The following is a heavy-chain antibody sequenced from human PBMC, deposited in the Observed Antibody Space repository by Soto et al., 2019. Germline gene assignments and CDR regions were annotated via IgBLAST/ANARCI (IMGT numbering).Heavy chain of an antibody. D-gene: IGHD2-15*01. CDR2: IYYSGST. CDR1: GGSISSGGYY. V-gene: IGHV4-31*03. CDR3: ARRHCSGGSCYSHPFDY. Sequence: QVQLQESGPGLVKPSQTLSLTCTVSGGSISSGGYYWSWIRQHPGKGLEWIGYIYYSGSTYYNPSLKSRVTISVDTSKNQFSLKLSSVTAADTAVYDCARRHCSGGSCYSHPFDYWGQGTLVTVSS. J-gene: IGHJ4*02.